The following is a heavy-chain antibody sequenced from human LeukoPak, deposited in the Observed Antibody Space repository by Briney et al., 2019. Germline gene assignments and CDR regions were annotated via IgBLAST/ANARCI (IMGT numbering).Heavy chain of an antibody. CDR3: AKEVKQRLVSGDAFDI. CDR2: ISGSGGST. CDR1: GFTFSSYA. J-gene: IGHJ3*02. V-gene: IGHV3-23*01. D-gene: IGHD6-13*01. Sequence: PGGSLRLSCAASGFTFSSYAMSWVRQAPGKGLEWVSAISGSGGSTYYADSVKGRFTISRDNSKNTLYLQMNSLRAEDTAVYYCAKEVKQRLVSGDAFDIWGQGTMVTVSS.